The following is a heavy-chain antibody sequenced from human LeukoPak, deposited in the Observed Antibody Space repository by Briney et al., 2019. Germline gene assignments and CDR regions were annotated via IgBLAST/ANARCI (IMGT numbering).Heavy chain of an antibody. J-gene: IGHJ4*02. CDR1: GGSISSGGYY. V-gene: IGHV4-31*03. CDR2: IYYSGST. CDR3: ARERGVYYYDSSGSLGY. Sequence: PSQTLSLTCTVSGGSISSGGYYWSWIRQHPGKGLEWIGYIYYSGSTYYNPSLKSRVTISVDTSKNQFSLKLSSVTAADTAVYYCARERGVYYYDSSGSLGYWGQGTLVTVSS. D-gene: IGHD3-22*01.